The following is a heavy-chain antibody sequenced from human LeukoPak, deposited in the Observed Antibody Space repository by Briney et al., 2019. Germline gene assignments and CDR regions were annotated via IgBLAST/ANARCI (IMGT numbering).Heavy chain of an antibody. V-gene: IGHV4-61*02. Sequence: PSETLSLTCTVSGGSISSGSYYWSWIRQPAGKGLEWIGRIYTSGSTNYNPSLKSRVTISVDTSKNQFSLKLSSVTAADTAVYYCARLWGYSYGYILGDDYWDQGTLVTVSS. CDR3: ARLWGYSYGYILGDDY. CDR2: IYTSGST. CDR1: GGSISSGSYY. D-gene: IGHD5-18*01. J-gene: IGHJ4*02.